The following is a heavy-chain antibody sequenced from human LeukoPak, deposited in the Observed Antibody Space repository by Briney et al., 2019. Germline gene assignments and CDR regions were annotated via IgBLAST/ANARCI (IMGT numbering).Heavy chain of an antibody. CDR1: GGSFSGCY. CDR2: INHSGST. CDR3: ARLPSRLLPRSY. J-gene: IGHJ4*02. V-gene: IGHV4-34*01. D-gene: IGHD2-15*01. Sequence: SETLSLTCAVYGGSFSGCYWSWIRQPPGKGLEWIGEINHSGSTNYNPSLKSRVTMSVDTSENQFSLKLSSVTAADTAVYYCARLPSRLLPRSYWGQGTLVTVSS.